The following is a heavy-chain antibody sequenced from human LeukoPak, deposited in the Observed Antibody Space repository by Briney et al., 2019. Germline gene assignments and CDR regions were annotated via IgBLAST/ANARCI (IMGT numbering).Heavy chain of an antibody. CDR1: GFTFSNYA. J-gene: IGHJ4*02. V-gene: IGHV3-30*01. CDR3: ARDSTYYYDSGSSGPHYFDN. D-gene: IGHD3-10*01. Sequence: GGSLRLSCAASGFTFSNYAMHWVRQAPGKGLEWVSLISSGGTYEYYADSAKGRFTISRDNSKNTLYLQLNSLRAEDTAVYYCARDSTYYYDSGSSGPHYFDNWGQGTLVTVSS. CDR2: ISSGGTYE.